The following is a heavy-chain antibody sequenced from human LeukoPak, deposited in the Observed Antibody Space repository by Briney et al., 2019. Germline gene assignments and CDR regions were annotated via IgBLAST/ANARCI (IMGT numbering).Heavy chain of an antibody. J-gene: IGHJ4*02. Sequence: GESLKISCKGSGYSFTNYWIGWVRQMPGKGLECMGILYPGDSDARYGPSFQGQVTISADKSITTAYLQWSSLKASDTAMYYCATSTGGGSFDYWGQGTLVIVSS. CDR1: GYSFTNYW. CDR3: ATSTGGGSFDY. V-gene: IGHV5-51*01. CDR2: LYPGDSDA. D-gene: IGHD2-15*01.